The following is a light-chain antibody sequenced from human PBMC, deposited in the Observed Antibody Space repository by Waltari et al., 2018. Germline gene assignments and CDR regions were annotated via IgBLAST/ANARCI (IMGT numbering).Light chain of an antibody. CDR3: QSYDSSLSGSV. Sequence: QSVLTQPPSVSGAPGQRVTISCTGSTSNIGADYGVHWYQQVPGTAPKSLIYRNTHRPSGVPDRFPGSKSGTSASLAITGLQAEDEADYYCQSYDSSLSGSVFGGGTKLTVL. CDR2: RNT. CDR1: TSNIGADYG. J-gene: IGLJ3*02. V-gene: IGLV1-40*01.